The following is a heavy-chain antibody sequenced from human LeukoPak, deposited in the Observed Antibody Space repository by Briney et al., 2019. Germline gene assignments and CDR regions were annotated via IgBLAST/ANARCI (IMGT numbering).Heavy chain of an antibody. CDR3: ARIMRVDYGTYYFDY. CDR1: GFTFCDHY. Sequence: PGGSLRLSCAASGFTFCDHYIDWVRQAPGKGLEWVGRARNRGNGYTTQYAASVKGRLTFSRDDSENTVYLQMNSLKTEDTAVYFCARIMRVDYGTYYFDYWGQGTLVTVSS. D-gene: IGHD4/OR15-4a*01. J-gene: IGHJ4*02. V-gene: IGHV3-72*01. CDR2: ARNRGNGYTT.